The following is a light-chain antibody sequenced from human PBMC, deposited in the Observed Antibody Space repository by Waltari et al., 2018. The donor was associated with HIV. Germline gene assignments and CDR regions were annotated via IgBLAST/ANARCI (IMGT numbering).Light chain of an antibody. CDR1: QSVSSSS. Sequence: IVLTQSPGTLSLSPGVRATLSCMASQSVSSSSLAWDQQKRGQAPRLLMYGASSRATGTPDRFSGSGSGTDFTLTISRLEPEDFAVDFCQQYGNSVFTFGQGTRLEIK. CDR2: GAS. CDR3: QQYGNSVFT. J-gene: IGKJ5*01. V-gene: IGKV3-20*01.